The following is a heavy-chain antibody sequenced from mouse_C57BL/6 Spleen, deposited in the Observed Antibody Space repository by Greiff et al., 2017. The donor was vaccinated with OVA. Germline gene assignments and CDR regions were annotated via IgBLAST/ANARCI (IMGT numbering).Heavy chain of an antibody. Sequence: VQLQQSGAEFVRLGAPVKLSCTALGSNIQDHYMHWLKQRPEQGLEWIGRIDLEDGDTEYAPSFQGKATMTADTSSNTAYLPLTSLTSEDAAVYYCAYYYGNYYCDYWGQGTTLTVSS. CDR3: AYYYGNYYCDY. D-gene: IGHD1-1*01. CDR1: GSNIQDHY. J-gene: IGHJ2*01. V-gene: IGHV14-1*01. CDR2: IDLEDGDT.